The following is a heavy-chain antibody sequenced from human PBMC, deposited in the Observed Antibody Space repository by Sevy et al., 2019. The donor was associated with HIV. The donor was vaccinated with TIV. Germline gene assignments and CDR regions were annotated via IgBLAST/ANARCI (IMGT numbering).Heavy chain of an antibody. J-gene: IGHJ4*02. D-gene: IGHD3-16*02. CDR2: IYYRGST. Sequence: SETLSLTCAVSGGSISSSTYFWGWIRQPPGKGLEWIGGIYYRGSTYSNPSLKSRVTISVDTSKNQFSLKEGSVTAADTAVYYCARLGAYYDYVWGTYRPGSFDSWGQGTLVTVSS. V-gene: IGHV4-39*01. CDR3: ARLGAYYDYVWGTYRPGSFDS. CDR1: GGSISSSTYF.